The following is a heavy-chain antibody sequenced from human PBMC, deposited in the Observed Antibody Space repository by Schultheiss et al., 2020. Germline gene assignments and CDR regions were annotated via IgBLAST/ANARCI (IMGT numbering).Heavy chain of an antibody. CDR2: INHSGST. V-gene: IGHV4-30-2*01. Sequence: SETLSLTCTVSGGSISSGGYYWSWIRQPPGKGLEWIGEINHSGSTNYNPSLKSRVTISVDTSKNQFSLKLSSVTAADTAVYYCARDGLDYGMDVWGQGTTVTVSS. CDR3: ARDGLDYGMDV. CDR1: GGSISSGGYY. J-gene: IGHJ6*02.